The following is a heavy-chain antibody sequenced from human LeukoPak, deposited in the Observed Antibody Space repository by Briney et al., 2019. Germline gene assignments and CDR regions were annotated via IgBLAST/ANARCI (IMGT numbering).Heavy chain of an antibody. Sequence: GASVKVSCKASGYTFTAYYMHWVRQAPGQGLEWMGRINPNSGDTNYAQKLQGRVTMTRDTSINTAYMELSRLRSDGTAVYYCARVAVAEFDYWGRGTLVTVSS. J-gene: IGHJ4*02. CDR1: GYTFTAYY. V-gene: IGHV1-2*06. CDR2: INPNSGDT. CDR3: ARVAVAEFDY. D-gene: IGHD6-19*01.